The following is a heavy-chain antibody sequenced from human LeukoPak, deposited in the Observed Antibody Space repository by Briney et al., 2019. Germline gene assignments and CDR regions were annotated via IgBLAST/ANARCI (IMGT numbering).Heavy chain of an antibody. D-gene: IGHD4-23*01. CDR2: IYHSGST. Sequence: SETLSLTCTVSGYSISSGYYWGWIRQPPGQGLEWIGSIYHSGSTYYNPSLKSRVTISVDTSKNQFSLKLSSVTAADTAVYYCARTTVVTYPVDYWGQGTLVTVSS. V-gene: IGHV4-38-2*02. J-gene: IGHJ4*02. CDR3: ARTTVVTYPVDY. CDR1: GYSISSGYY.